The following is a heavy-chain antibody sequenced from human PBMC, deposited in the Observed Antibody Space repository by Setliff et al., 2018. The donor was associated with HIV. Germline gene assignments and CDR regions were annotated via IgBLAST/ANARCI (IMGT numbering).Heavy chain of an antibody. Sequence: SETLSLTCSVSGVSISSHYWSWIRQPPGKGLEWIGYIYHSGSTYYNASLKSRVTISVDTSKNQFSLKLSSVTAADTAVYYCSRIVSGSDYVVDYWGQGTLVTVSS. CDR1: GVSISSHY. CDR3: SRIVSGSDYVVDY. J-gene: IGHJ4*02. V-gene: IGHV4-59*08. CDR2: IYHSGST. D-gene: IGHD5-12*01.